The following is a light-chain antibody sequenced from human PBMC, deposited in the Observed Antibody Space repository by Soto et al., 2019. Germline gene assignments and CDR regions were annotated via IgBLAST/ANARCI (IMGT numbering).Light chain of an antibody. CDR1: SSDVGSYNL. J-gene: IGLJ1*01. CDR2: EDS. CDR3: CSYAVSSTYV. Sequence: QSALTQPASVSGSPGQSITISCTGTSSDVGSYNLVSWYQQYPGTAPKLMIYEDSKRPSGVSNRFSGSKSGNTASLTISGLQTEDEADYYCCSYAVSSTYVFGTGTKVTVL. V-gene: IGLV2-23*01.